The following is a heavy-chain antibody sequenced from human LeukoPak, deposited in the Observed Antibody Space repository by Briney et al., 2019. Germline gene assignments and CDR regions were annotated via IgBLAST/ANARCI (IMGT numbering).Heavy chain of an antibody. CDR2: INWNGGST. J-gene: IGHJ5*02. D-gene: IGHD3-10*01. CDR1: GFTFDDYG. Sequence: RSGGPLRLSCAASGFTFDDYGMSWVRQAPGKGLEWVSGINWNGGSTGYADSVKGRFTISRDNAKNSLYLQMNSLRAEDAALYHCARRITMVRGVKQDWFDPWGQGTLVTVSS. CDR3: ARRITMVRGVKQDWFDP. V-gene: IGHV3-20*01.